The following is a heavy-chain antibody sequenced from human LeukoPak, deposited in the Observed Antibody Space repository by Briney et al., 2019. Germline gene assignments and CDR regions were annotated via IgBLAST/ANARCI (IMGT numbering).Heavy chain of an antibody. CDR2: ISGYNGNT. J-gene: IGHJ5*02. CDR3: VRDKNSSTWYWFDP. CDR1: GYAFTSYV. V-gene: IGHV1-18*01. D-gene: IGHD6-13*01. Sequence: PSMKVSCKGSGYAFTSYVISGVRQAPGQGLEWMGWISGYNGNTNYAQKRQGRVTMTTDTSTSTAYMELRSLRAEATAVYNSVRDKNSSTWYWFDPWGQGTLVTVSS.